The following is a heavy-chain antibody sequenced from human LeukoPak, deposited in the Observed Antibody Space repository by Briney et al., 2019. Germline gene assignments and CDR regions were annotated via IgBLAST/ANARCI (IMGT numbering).Heavy chain of an antibody. CDR1: GFTFSSYG. Sequence: GGTLRLSCAASGFTFSSYGMSWVRQAPGKGLEWVSAISGSGGSTYYADSVKGRFTISRDNSKNTLYLQMNSLRAEDTAVYYCAKDTYGSGSYSLDYWGQGTLVTVSS. V-gene: IGHV3-23*01. CDR3: AKDTYGSGSYSLDY. CDR2: ISGSGGST. D-gene: IGHD3-10*01. J-gene: IGHJ4*02.